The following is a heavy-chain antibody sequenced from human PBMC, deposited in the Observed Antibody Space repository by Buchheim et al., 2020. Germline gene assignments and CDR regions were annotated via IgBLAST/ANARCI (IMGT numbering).Heavy chain of an antibody. CDR3: AKVQVIFGVGYYGMDV. V-gene: IGHV3-30*18. Sequence: QVQLVESGGGVVQPGRSLRLSCAASGFTFSSYGMHWVRQAPGKGLEWVAVISYDGSNKYYADSVKGRFTTSRDNSKKTLYLQMNSLRAEDTAVYYCAKVQVIFGVGYYGMDVWGQGTT. D-gene: IGHD3-3*01. CDR2: ISYDGSNK. CDR1: GFTFSSYG. J-gene: IGHJ6*02.